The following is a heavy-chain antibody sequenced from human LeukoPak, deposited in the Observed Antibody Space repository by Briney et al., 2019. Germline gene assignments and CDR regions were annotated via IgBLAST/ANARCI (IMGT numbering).Heavy chain of an antibody. Sequence: GESLKISCKGSGYSFTSYWIGWVRQMPGKGPEWMGIIYPGDSDTRYSPSFQGQVTISADKSISTAYLQWSSLKASDTAMYYCARHMSSRYCSGGSCYPNWFDPWGQGTLVTVSS. D-gene: IGHD2-15*01. V-gene: IGHV5-51*01. CDR2: IYPGDSDT. J-gene: IGHJ5*02. CDR3: ARHMSSRYCSGGSCYPNWFDP. CDR1: GYSFTSYW.